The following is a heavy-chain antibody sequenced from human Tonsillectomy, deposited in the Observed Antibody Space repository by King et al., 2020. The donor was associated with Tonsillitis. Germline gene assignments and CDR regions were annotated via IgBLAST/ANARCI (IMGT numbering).Heavy chain of an antibody. V-gene: IGHV4-34*01. D-gene: IGHD3-9*01. CDR1: GGSFSNYY. J-gene: IGHJ4*02. CDR2: VNHSGGT. CDR3: ARGNNSGYALYS. Sequence: VQLQQWGAGLLKPSETLSLTCAVYGGSFSNYYWSWIRQPPGKGLEWIGEVNHSGGTDYNPSLKSRVNISVDTSKNEISLKLSSVTAADTAIYYCARGNNSGYALYSWGQGTLVTVSS.